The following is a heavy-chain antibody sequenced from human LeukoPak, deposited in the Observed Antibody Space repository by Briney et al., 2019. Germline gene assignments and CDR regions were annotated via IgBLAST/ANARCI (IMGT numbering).Heavy chain of an antibody. CDR1: GFTFSSYA. CDR2: IYSSGST. V-gene: IGHV3-53*01. J-gene: IGHJ3*02. D-gene: IGHD1-26*01. CDR3: ARGGDIVGTSRSAFDI. Sequence: PGGSLRLSCAASGFTFSSYAMSWVRQAPGRGLEWVSLIYSSGSTDYADSVKGRFTISRDNSKNTLYLQMNSLRDEDTAVYYCARGGDIVGTSRSAFDIWGQGTMVTVSS.